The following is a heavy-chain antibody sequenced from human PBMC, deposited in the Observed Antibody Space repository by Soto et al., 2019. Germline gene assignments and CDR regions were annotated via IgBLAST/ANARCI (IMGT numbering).Heavy chain of an antibody. CDR1: GFSLSVYGVR. J-gene: IGHJ5*02. CDR3: AHTKDSSGFLTS. D-gene: IGHD3-22*01. V-gene: IGHV2-5*01. Sequence: SGPTLVNPTQTLTLTCSFSGFSLSVYGVRVIWFRQPPGETLEWLALIHWNDDKRYSPYLKSRLTITKDTSKNQVVLTLTNLDHLDTGTYFCAHTKDSSGFLTSWGQGILVTVSS. CDR2: IHWNDDK.